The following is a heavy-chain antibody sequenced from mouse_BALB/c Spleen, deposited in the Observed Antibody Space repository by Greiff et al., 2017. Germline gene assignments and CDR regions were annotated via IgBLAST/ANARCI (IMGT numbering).Heavy chain of an antibody. CDR2: INPSTGYT. CDR3: ARSYGSSWDY. V-gene: IGHV1-7*01. J-gene: IGHJ2*01. CDR1: GYTFTSYW. D-gene: IGHD1-1*01. Sequence: VQLKQSGAELAKPGASVKMSCKASGYTFTSYWMHWVKQRPGQGLEWIGYINPSTGYTEYNQKFKDKATLTADKSSSTAYMQLSSLTSEDSAVYYCARSYGSSWDYWGQGTTLTVSS.